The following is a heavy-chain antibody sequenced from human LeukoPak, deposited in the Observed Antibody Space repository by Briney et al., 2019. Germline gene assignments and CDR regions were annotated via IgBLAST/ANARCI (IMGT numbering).Heavy chain of an antibody. J-gene: IGHJ6*03. CDR3: APVEIATSWPYYYYMDV. Sequence: PGGSLRLSCAASGFTFSSYCMNWVRQAPGKGLEWVSYISSDGIYIYYADSVKGRCTISRDNAKNSLYLQRNSLRAEDTAVYYCAPVEIATSWPYYYYMDVWGKGTTVTASS. CDR2: ISSDGIYI. V-gene: IGHV3-21*05. D-gene: IGHD5-24*01. CDR1: GFTFSSYC.